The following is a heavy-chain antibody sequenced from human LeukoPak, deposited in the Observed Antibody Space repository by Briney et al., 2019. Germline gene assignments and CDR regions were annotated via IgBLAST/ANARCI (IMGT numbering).Heavy chain of an antibody. CDR2: ISSSSSYI. V-gene: IGHV3-21*01. CDR3: ASHVVTTWGDYFDY. Sequence: GGSLRLSCAASGFTFSSYSMNWVRQAPGKGLEWVSSISSSSSYIYYADSVKGRFTISRDNAKNSLYLQMNSLRAEDTAVYYCASHVVTTWGDYFDYWGQGTLVTVSS. D-gene: IGHD4-23*01. J-gene: IGHJ4*02. CDR1: GFTFSSYS.